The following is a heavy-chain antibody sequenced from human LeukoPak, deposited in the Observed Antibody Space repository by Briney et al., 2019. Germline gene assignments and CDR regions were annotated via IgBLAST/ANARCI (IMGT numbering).Heavy chain of an antibody. D-gene: IGHD7-27*01. J-gene: IGHJ4*02. CDR2: ISGSGGST. Sequence: PGGSLRLSCAASGFIFSSYAMSWVRQAPGKGLEWVSTISGSGGSTYYADSVKGRFTISRDDAKNSLYLQMNSLRAEDTAIYYCVRDHHWGFDSWGQGTQVTVSS. V-gene: IGHV3-23*01. CDR3: VRDHHWGFDS. CDR1: GFIFSSYA.